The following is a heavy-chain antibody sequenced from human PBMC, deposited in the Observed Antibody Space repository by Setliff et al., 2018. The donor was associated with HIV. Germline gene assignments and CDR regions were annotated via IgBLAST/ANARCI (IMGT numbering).Heavy chain of an antibody. CDR3: ARPYDSLYG. J-gene: IGHJ4*02. Sequence: PSETLSLTCTVSGGSISNSAFYWGWIRQSPGKGLEWIGSIYYRGATYYNPTLQSRVTISADTSTNQFYLKLTSVTAADTAIYYCARPYDSLYGWGQGVLVTVSS. V-gene: IGHV4-39*01. CDR2: IYYRGAT. CDR1: GGSISNSAFY. D-gene: IGHD3-22*01.